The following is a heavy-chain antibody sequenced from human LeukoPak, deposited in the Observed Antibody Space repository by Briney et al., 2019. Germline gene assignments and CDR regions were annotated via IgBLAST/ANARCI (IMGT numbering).Heavy chain of an antibody. CDR2: IYTSGNT. CDR1: GGSISSGGNY. D-gene: IGHD3-22*01. V-gene: IGHV4-61*02. J-gene: IGHJ4*02. Sequence: SETLSLTCTVSGGSISSGGNYWSWIRQPAGKGLEWIGRIYTSGNTNYNPSLKSRATISVDTSKNQFSVELSSVTAADTAVYYCARADYYDSSGYYLDYWGQGTLVTVSS. CDR3: ARADYYDSSGYYLDY.